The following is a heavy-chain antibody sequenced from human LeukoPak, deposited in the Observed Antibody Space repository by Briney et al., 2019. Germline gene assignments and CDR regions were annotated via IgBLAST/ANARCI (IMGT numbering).Heavy chain of an antibody. V-gene: IGHV3-23*01. Sequence: GGSLRLSCAASEFSFSTYAMSWVRQAPGKGLEWVAGIRDNGESTFYRDSVKGRFTISRDNSKNSLYLQVNTLRAEDTAVYFCAVMSNYYDSSAYYPFNHWGQGTLVTVSS. D-gene: IGHD3-22*01. CDR2: IRDNGEST. J-gene: IGHJ4*02. CDR1: EFSFSTYA. CDR3: AVMSNYYDSSAYYPFNH.